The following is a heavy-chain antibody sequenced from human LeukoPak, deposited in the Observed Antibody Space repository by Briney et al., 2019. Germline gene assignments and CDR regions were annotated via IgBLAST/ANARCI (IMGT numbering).Heavy chain of an antibody. Sequence: GGSLRLSCATSGFTIFNYWMSWVRQAPGRGLEWVANINLDGSQKYYVDSLKGRFTISRDNAKNSVYLQMNSLRAEDTAVYYCARDVDYANPRHDYWGQGTLVTVSS. D-gene: IGHD4/OR15-4a*01. CDR3: ARDVDYANPRHDY. V-gene: IGHV3-7*01. CDR2: INLDGSQK. J-gene: IGHJ4*02. CDR1: GFTIFNYW.